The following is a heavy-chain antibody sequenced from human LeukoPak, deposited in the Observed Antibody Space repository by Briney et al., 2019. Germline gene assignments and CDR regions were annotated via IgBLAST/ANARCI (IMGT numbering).Heavy chain of an antibody. D-gene: IGHD5-18*01. CDR2: IYTSGST. Sequence: PSETLSLTCTVSGGSISSGSHYWSWIRQPAGKGLEWIGRIYTSGSTDYSPSLKSRVTISVDTSKNQFSLKLSSVTAADTAVYYCATSGIQTGYRYDYWGQGTLVTVSS. CDR1: GGSISSGSHY. CDR3: ATSGIQTGYRYDY. J-gene: IGHJ4*02. V-gene: IGHV4-61*02.